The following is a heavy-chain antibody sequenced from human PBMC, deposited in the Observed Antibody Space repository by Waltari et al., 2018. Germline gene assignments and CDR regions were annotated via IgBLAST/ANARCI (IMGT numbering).Heavy chain of an antibody. Sequence: QVQLVQSGAEVKKPGSSVKVSCKASGGTFSSYAIRWVQQAPGQGLEWMGRIIPILGIANYAQKFQGRVTITADKSTSTAYMELSSLRSEDTAVYYCARDHPGPGFRDYWGQGTLVTVSS. D-gene: IGHD3-10*01. CDR1: GGTFSSYA. J-gene: IGHJ4*02. V-gene: IGHV1-69*04. CDR3: ARDHPGPGFRDY. CDR2: IIPILGIA.